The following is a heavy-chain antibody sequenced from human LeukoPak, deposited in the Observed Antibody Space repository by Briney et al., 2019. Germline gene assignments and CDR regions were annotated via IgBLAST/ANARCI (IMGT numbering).Heavy chain of an antibody. CDR1: GGSISGSSYY. J-gene: IGHJ4*02. Sequence: SETLSLTCTVSGGSISGSSYYWGWIRQPPGKGLEWIGSIYYSGSTYYNPSLKSRVTISIDTSKNQFSLNLTSVTAADTAVYYCARGGLGGITAYSNYLFDYWGQGTLVTVSS. V-gene: IGHV4-39*07. CDR3: ARGGLGGITAYSNYLFDY. D-gene: IGHD4-11*01. CDR2: IYYSGST.